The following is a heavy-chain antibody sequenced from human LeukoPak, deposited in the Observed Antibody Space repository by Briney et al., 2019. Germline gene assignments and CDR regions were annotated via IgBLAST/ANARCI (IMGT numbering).Heavy chain of an antibody. CDR2: INHSGST. Sequence: SETLSLTCAVYGGSFSGYYWSWIRQPPGKGLEWIGEINHSGSTNYNPSLKSRVTISVDTSKNQFSLKLSSVTAADTAVYYCAREVSPDFWSGYTTTSVEYYFDYWGKGTLVTVSS. J-gene: IGHJ4*02. CDR3: AREVSPDFWSGYTTTSVEYYFDY. D-gene: IGHD3-3*01. CDR1: GGSFSGYY. V-gene: IGHV4-34*01.